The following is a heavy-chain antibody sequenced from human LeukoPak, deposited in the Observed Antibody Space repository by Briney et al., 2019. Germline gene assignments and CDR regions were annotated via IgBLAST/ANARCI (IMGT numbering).Heavy chain of an antibody. CDR1: GGSISSYY. J-gene: IGHJ6*02. CDR2: IYYSGST. D-gene: IGHD2-2*02. V-gene: IGHV4-59*01. CDR3: ARGRDCSSTSCYSGYYYYGMDV. Sequence: SETLSLTCTVSGGSISSYYWSWIRQPPGKGLEWIGYIYYSGSTNYNPSLKSRVTISVDTSKNQFSLKLSSVTAADTAVYYCARGRDCSSTSCYSGYYYYGMDVWGQGATVTVSS.